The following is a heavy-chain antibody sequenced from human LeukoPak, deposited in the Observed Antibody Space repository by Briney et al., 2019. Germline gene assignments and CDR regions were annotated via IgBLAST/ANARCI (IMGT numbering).Heavy chain of an antibody. CDR1: GFTFSSYG. Sequence: GGSLRLSCAASGFTFSSYGMHWVRQAPGKGLEWVAVISYDGSNKYYADSVKGRFTISRDNSKNTLYLQMNSLRAEDTAVYYCAKLAPDSSGYYYTDAFDIWGQGTMVTVSS. D-gene: IGHD3-22*01. CDR2: ISYDGSNK. CDR3: AKLAPDSSGYYYTDAFDI. V-gene: IGHV3-30*18. J-gene: IGHJ3*02.